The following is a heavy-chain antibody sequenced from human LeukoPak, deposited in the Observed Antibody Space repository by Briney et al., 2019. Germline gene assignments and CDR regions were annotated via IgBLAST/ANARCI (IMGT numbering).Heavy chain of an antibody. Sequence: PGGSLRLSCAASGFTFNHAWMSWVRQAPGKGLEWVGRIKSKTNGGTTDYAAPVKGRLTISRDDSKNTLYLQMNSLKTEDTAVYYCTWGGRTYYFDYWGQGTLVTVSS. CDR1: GFTFNHAW. CDR3: TWGGRTYYFDY. CDR2: IKSKTNGGTT. V-gene: IGHV3-15*01. D-gene: IGHD3-16*01. J-gene: IGHJ4*02.